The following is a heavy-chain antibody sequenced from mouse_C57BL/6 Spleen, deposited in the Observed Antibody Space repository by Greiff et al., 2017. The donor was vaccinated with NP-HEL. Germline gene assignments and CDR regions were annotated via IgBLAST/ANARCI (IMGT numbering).Heavy chain of an antibody. V-gene: IGHV5-17*01. CDR1: GFTFSDSG. CDR3: ARRGYYYGSSSPYAVDY. D-gene: IGHD1-1*01. J-gene: IGHJ4*01. Sequence: EVKLVESGGGLVKPGGSLKLSCAASGFTFSDSGMHWVRQAPEKGLEWVAYISSGSSTIYYADTVKGRFTISRDNAKNTLFLQMTSLRSEDTAMYYCARRGYYYGSSSPYAVDYWGQGTSVTVSS. CDR2: ISSGSSTI.